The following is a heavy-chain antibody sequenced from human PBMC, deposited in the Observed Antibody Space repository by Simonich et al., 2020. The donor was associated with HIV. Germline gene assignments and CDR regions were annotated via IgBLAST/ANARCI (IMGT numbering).Heavy chain of an antibody. CDR3: ARDGRKGSSTSCSDY. J-gene: IGHJ4*02. CDR1: GFTFSSNS. V-gene: IGHV3-21*01. CDR2: ISSSSSYI. Sequence: EVQLVESGGGLVKPGGSLRLSCAASGFTFSSNSMNWVRQAPGKGLEWVSSISSSSSYINYADAVKGRFTISRDNAKNSLYRPMNSLRAEDTAVYYCARDGRKGSSTSCSDYWGQGTLVTVSS. D-gene: IGHD2-2*01.